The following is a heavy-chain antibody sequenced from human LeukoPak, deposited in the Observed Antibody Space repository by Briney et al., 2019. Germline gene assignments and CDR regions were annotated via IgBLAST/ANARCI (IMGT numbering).Heavy chain of an antibody. J-gene: IGHJ4*02. V-gene: IGHV4-30-4*08. CDR2: IYYSGST. D-gene: IGHD4-23*01. CDR1: GGSISSGDYY. Sequence: PSQTLSLTCTVSGGSISSGDYYWSWIRQPPGKGLEWIGYIYYSGSTYYNPSLKSRVTISVDRSKNQFSLKLSSVTAADTAVYYCARAETTVVRWAIDYWGQGTLVTVSS. CDR3: ARAETTVVRWAIDY.